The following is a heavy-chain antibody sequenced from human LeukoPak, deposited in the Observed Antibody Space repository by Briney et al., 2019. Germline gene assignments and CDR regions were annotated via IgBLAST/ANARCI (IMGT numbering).Heavy chain of an antibody. V-gene: IGHV3-30*02. D-gene: IGHD3-9*01. J-gene: IGHJ4*02. CDR1: GFTFSSYG. CDR2: IRYDGSNK. Sequence: PGGSLRLSCAASGFTFSSYGMHWVRQAPGKGLEWVAFIRYDGSNKCYADSVKGRFTISRDNSKNTLYLQMNSLRAEDTAVYYCAKELYDILTGNYFDYWGQGTLVTVSS. CDR3: AKELYDILTGNYFDY.